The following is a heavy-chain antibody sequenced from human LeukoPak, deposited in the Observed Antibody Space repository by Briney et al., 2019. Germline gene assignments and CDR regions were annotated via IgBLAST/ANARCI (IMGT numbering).Heavy chain of an antibody. CDR2: INTNTGNP. V-gene: IGHV7-4-1*02. CDR1: GYTFTSYG. Sequence: ASVKVSCKASGYTFTSYGISWVRQAPGQGLEWMGWINTNTGNPTYAQGFTGRFVFSLDTSVSTAYLQISSLKAEDTAVYYCASPLGGSSWPKLPGYWGQGTLVTVSS. CDR3: ASPLGGSSWPKLPGY. D-gene: IGHD6-13*01. J-gene: IGHJ4*02.